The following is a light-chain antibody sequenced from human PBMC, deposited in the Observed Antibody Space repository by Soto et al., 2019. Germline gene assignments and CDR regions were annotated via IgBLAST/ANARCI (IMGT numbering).Light chain of an antibody. J-gene: IGKJ5*01. CDR2: AAS. V-gene: IGKV1-12*01. CDR1: QGISSY. CDR3: QQANTLPT. Sequence: DRVPITCRASQGISSYLAWYQQKPGKAPKLLIYAASSLLSGVPSRFSGSGSGTDFTLTISSLQPEDFATYYCQQANTLPTFGQGTRLEIK.